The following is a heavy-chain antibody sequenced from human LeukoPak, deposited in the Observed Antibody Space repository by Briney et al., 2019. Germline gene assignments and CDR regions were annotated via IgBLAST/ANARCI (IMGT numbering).Heavy chain of an antibody. CDR2: IFYNGST. Sequence: SETLSLTCTVSGGSISSYYWSWIRQPPGKGLEWIGYIFYNGSTYFSPSLKKRLTMSVDTSQKEFSLKLNSVTAADTAVYYCARERAPRRRGSRGVIFHDALDIWGRGTLVTVSS. CDR1: GGSISSYY. V-gene: IGHV4-59*01. D-gene: IGHD3-10*01. CDR3: ARERAPRRRGSRGVIFHDALDI. J-gene: IGHJ3*02.